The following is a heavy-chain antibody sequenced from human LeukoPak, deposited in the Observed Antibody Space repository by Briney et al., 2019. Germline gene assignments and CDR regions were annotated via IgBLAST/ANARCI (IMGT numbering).Heavy chain of an antibody. CDR1: GFTFSSYS. CDR2: ISSSSSYI. Sequence: GGSLRLSCAASGFTFSSYSMNWVRQAPGKGLEWVSSISSSSSYIYYADSVKGRFTISRDNAKNSLYLQMNSRRAEDTAVYYCARGGGSTHVDYGMDVWGQGTTVTVSS. V-gene: IGHV3-21*01. CDR3: ARGGGSTHVDYGMDV. D-gene: IGHD6-13*01. J-gene: IGHJ6*02.